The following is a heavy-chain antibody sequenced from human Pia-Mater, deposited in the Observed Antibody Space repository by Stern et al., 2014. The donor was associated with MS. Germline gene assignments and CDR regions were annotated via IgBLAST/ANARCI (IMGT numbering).Heavy chain of an antibody. CDR2: ISYSGSS. J-gene: IGHJ4*02. CDR1: GGSISSDDHY. V-gene: IGHV4-30-4*01. Sequence: VQLLESGPGLVRPSQTLSLTCTVSGGSISSDDHYWSWVRQPPGKGLEWLGYISYSGSSYFNPSLKHRATMSVDTSKNQFSLKLKSVTAADTAVYYCARTDILLLDYWGQGALVTVSS. CDR3: ARTDILLLDY. D-gene: IGHD3-22*01.